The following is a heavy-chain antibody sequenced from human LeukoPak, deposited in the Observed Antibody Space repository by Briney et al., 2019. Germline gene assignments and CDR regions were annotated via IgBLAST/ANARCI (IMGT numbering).Heavy chain of an antibody. Sequence: GGSLRLSCAASGFTFSNAWMSWVRQAPGKGLEWVANIKQDGSEKYYVDSVKGRFTISRDDAKNSLYLQMNSLRAEDTAVYYCARDRGVVPNDYWGQGTLVTVSS. CDR1: GFTFSNAW. V-gene: IGHV3-7*01. CDR3: ARDRGVVPNDY. D-gene: IGHD3-3*01. J-gene: IGHJ4*02. CDR2: IKQDGSEK.